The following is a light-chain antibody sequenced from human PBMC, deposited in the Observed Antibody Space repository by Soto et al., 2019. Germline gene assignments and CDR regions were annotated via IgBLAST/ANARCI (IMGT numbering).Light chain of an antibody. CDR1: SSDVGFYNY. Sequence: QSVLTQPASVSGSPGQSITISCTGTSSDVGFYNYVSWYQQHPGKAPKLMIYHVSNRPSGVSTRFSGSKSANTASLPISGLQAEDEADYYCSSYTTSNTVVFGGGTKLTVL. V-gene: IGLV2-14*03. CDR3: SSYTTSNTVV. CDR2: HVS. J-gene: IGLJ3*02.